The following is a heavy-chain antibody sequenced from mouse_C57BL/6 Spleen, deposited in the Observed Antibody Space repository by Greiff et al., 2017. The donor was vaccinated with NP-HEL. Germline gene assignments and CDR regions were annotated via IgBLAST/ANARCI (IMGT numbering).Heavy chain of an antibody. J-gene: IGHJ3*01. Sequence: EVQLQQSGPELVKPGASVKISCKASGYTFTDYYMNWVKQSHGKSLEWIGDINPNNGGTSYNQKFKGKATLTVDKSSSTAYMELRSLTSEDSAVYYCARRDYYGGFAYWGQGTRVTVAA. CDR1: GYTFTDYY. CDR3: ARRDYYGGFAY. D-gene: IGHD1-1*01. V-gene: IGHV1-26*01. CDR2: INPNNGGT.